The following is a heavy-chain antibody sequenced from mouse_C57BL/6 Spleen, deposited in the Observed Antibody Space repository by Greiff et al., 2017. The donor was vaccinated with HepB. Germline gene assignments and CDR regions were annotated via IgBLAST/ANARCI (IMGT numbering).Heavy chain of an antibody. V-gene: IGHV5-15*01. CDR2: ISNLAYSI. CDR1: GFTFSDYG. J-gene: IGHJ4*01. Sequence: EVQLVESGGGLVQPGGSLKLSCAASGFTFSDYGMAWFRQAPRKGPEWVAFISNLAYSIYYADTVTGRFTISRENAKNTLYLEMSSLRSEDTAMYYCARHSSVYYYAMDYWGQGTSVTVSS. CDR3: ARHSSVYYYAMDY. D-gene: IGHD3-1*01.